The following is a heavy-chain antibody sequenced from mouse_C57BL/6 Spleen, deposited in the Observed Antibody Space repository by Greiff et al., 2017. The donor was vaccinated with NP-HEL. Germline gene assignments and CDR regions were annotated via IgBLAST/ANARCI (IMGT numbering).Heavy chain of an antibody. CDR1: GYTFTSYW. CDR2: IDPSDSYT. V-gene: IGHV1-69*01. J-gene: IGHJ1*03. D-gene: IGHD1-1*01. CDR3: ARGGSSLSYWYFDV. Sequence: QVQLQQPGAELVMPGASVKLSCKASGYTFTSYWMHWVKQRPGQGLEWIGEIDPSDSYTNYNQKFKGKSTLTVDKSSSTAYMQLSSLTSEDSAVYYCARGGSSLSYWYFDVWGTGTTVTVSS.